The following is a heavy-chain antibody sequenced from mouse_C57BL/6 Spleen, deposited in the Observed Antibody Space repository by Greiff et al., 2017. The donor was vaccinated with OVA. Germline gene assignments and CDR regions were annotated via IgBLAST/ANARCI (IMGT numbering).Heavy chain of an antibody. J-gene: IGHJ4*01. Sequence: EVKLQESGPGLVKPSQSLSLTCSVTGYSITSGYYWNWIRQFPGNKLEWMGYISYDGSNNYNPSLKNRISITRDTSKNQFFLKLNSVTTEDTATYYCARDGIYYGSSYVNYAMDYWGQGTSVTVSS. D-gene: IGHD1-1*01. CDR3: ARDGIYYGSSYVNYAMDY. CDR2: ISYDGSN. V-gene: IGHV3-6*01. CDR1: GYSITSGYY.